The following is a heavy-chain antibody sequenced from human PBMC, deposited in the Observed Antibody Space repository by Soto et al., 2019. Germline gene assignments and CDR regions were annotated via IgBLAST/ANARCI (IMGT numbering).Heavy chain of an antibody. J-gene: IGHJ5*02. CDR3: ARGPRGYSYGISWFDP. V-gene: IGHV3-33*01. Sequence: QVQLVESGGVVVQPGRSLRLSCAASGFTFSSYGMHWVRQAPGKGLEWVAVIWYDGSNKYYADSVKGRFTISRDNSKNSLYMQRHSLRAEDPAVYYCARGPRGYSYGISWFDPLGQGTLVTVSS. CDR2: IWYDGSNK. CDR1: GFTFSSYG. D-gene: IGHD5-18*01.